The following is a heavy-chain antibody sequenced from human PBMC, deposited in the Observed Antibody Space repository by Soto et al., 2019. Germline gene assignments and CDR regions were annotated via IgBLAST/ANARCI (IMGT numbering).Heavy chain of an antibody. D-gene: IGHD3-16*01. CDR1: GYSFTNND. Sequence: ASVKDSCKASGYSFTNNDVRSVRQATGQGLEWMGWMNPGSGDTGNAQKFQGRVTMTRDISIATAYMELSSRRSDDTAIYYCARMETFGSLNWFDPWGQGTLVTVSS. CDR2: MNPGSGDT. CDR3: ARMETFGSLNWFDP. J-gene: IGHJ5*02. V-gene: IGHV1-8*01.